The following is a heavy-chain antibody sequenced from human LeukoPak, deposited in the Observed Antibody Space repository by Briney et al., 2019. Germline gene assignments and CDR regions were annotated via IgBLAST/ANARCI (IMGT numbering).Heavy chain of an antibody. CDR2: IHPNSGGT. D-gene: IGHD6-19*01. CDR3: ARLAAVPG. CDR1: GYTFTDYY. V-gene: IGHV1-2*02. Sequence: GASVNVSCKASGYTFTDYYLHWVRPAPGQGLEWMGWIHPNSGGTNYAQKFQGRVAMTRDTSISTAYMELSSLRSDDTAVYYCARLAAVPGWGQGTLVTVSS. J-gene: IGHJ1*01.